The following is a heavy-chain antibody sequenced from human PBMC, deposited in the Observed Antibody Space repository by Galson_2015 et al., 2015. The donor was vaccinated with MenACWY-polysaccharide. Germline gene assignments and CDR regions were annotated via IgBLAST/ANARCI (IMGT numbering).Heavy chain of an antibody. Sequence: SLRLSCAASGFTFNRYAMHWVRQAPGRGLEWVAVISYDGSNKYYADSVKGRFTISRDNSRNTLYLQMNSLRTEDTAVYYCAGEHCSRTSCDLFDYWGQGTLVAVSS. CDR3: AGEHCSRTSCDLFDY. V-gene: IGHV3-30-3*01. D-gene: IGHD2-2*01. CDR1: GFTFNRYA. CDR2: ISYDGSNK. J-gene: IGHJ4*02.